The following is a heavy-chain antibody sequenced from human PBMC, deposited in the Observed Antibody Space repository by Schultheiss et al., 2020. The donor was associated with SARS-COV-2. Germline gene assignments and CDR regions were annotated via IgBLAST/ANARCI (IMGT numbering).Heavy chain of an antibody. D-gene: IGHD2-21*01. Sequence: GGSLRLSCAASGFTVSSNYMSWVRQAPGKGLEWVAVIWYDGSNKYYADSVKGRFTISRDNAKNSLYLQMNSLRDEDTAVYYCAVQSIHYYGMDVWGQGTTVTVSS. J-gene: IGHJ6*02. V-gene: IGHV3-33*08. CDR3: AVQSIHYYGMDV. CDR1: GFTVSSNY. CDR2: IWYDGSNK.